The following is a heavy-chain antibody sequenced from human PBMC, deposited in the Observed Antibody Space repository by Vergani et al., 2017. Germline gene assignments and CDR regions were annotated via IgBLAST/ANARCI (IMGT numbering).Heavy chain of an antibody. J-gene: IGHJ5*02. CDR2: TYYNGRT. V-gene: IGHV4-31*03. CDR1: GGSITRDNYY. CDR3: ARWQGFCSVYTCRGDRDNWFVP. D-gene: IGHD2-15*01. Sequence: QVQLKESGPGLVKPSETLSLTCTVSGGSITRDNYYWSWIRHHPERGLEWIGHTYYNGRTYYNPSLNGRLSISVDPSKVQFSLNLTSVTAADTAVYYCARWQGFCSVYTCRGDRDNWFVPWVEGAQVTVSS.